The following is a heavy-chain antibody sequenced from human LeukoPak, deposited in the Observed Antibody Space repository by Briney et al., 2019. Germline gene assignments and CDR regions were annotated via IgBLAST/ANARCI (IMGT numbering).Heavy chain of an antibody. J-gene: IGHJ4*02. D-gene: IGHD5-12*01. Sequence: SQTLSLTCTVSGGSISSGGYYWSWIRQPPGKGLEWIGYIYYSGSTNYNPSLKSRVTISVDTSKNQFSLKLSSVTAADTAVYYCARDTYAQSGSGYGFDYWGQGTLVTVSS. V-gene: IGHV4-61*08. CDR3: ARDTYAQSGSGYGFDY. CDR1: GGSISSGGYY. CDR2: IYYSGST.